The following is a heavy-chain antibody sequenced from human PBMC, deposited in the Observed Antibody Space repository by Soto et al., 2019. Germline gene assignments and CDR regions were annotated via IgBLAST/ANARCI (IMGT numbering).Heavy chain of an antibody. CDR1: GGSISSYY. CDR2: IYYSGST. J-gene: IGHJ4*02. V-gene: IGHV4-59*08. D-gene: IGHD5-12*01. CDR3: ARRSGGEYSGYDWFPYYFDY. Sequence: SETLSLTCTVSGGSISSYYWSWIRQPPGKGLEWIGYIYYSGSTNYNPSLKSRVTISVDTSKNQFSLKLSSVTAADTAVYYCARRSGGEYSGYDWFPYYFDYWGQGTLVTVSS.